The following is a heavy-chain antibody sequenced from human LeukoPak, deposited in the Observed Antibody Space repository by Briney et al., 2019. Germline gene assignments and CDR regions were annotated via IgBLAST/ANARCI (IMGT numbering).Heavy chain of an antibody. D-gene: IGHD2-21*02. Sequence: ASVKVSCKASGYTFIGYYVHWVRQAPGQGLEWMGRINPNSGDTNYAQKFQGRVTMTRDTSIGTAYMELSRLRSDDTAVYYCVRDYCGGDCFPDYWGQGTLVTVSS. J-gene: IGHJ4*02. CDR2: INPNSGDT. V-gene: IGHV1-2*06. CDR1: GYTFIGYY. CDR3: VRDYCGGDCFPDY.